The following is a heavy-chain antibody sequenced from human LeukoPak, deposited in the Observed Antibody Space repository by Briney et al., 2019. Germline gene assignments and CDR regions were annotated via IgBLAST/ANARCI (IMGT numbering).Heavy chain of an antibody. V-gene: IGHV4-61*01. Sequence: TSETLSLTCTVSGGSISSGSYYWSWIRQPPGKGLEWIGYIYYSGSTNYNPSLKSRVTISVDTSKNQFSLKLSSVTAADTAVYYCARKQRDYFDYWGQGTLVTVSS. J-gene: IGHJ4*02. CDR3: ARKQRDYFDY. CDR1: GGSISSGSYY. D-gene: IGHD2-21*01. CDR2: IYYSGST.